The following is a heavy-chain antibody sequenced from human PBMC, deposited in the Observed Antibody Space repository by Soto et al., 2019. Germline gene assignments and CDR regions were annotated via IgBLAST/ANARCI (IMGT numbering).Heavy chain of an antibody. J-gene: IGHJ4*02. D-gene: IGHD5-12*01. Sequence: SETLSLTCTVSGGSISSYYWNWIRQPAGRGLEWIGRIYSSGITNYNPSLKSRVTMSVDTSNNHISLKLRSVTAADTAVYYCARGGVATTFDYWGQGLVVTVSS. CDR3: ARGGVATTFDY. V-gene: IGHV4-4*07. CDR2: IYSSGIT. CDR1: GGSISSYY.